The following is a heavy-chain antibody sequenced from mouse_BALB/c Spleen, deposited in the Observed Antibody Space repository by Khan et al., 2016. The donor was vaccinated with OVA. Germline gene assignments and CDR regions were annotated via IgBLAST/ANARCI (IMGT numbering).Heavy chain of an antibody. Sequence: EVELVESGGGLVQPGGSRKLSCAASGFTFSGFGMHWVRQAPEKGLEWVAYISSGSSTIYYADTVKGRCTISRDNPKNTLFLQMTSLRSEDTAMYFCARTGYYYFDYWGQGTTLTVSS. CDR1: GFTFSGFG. CDR2: ISSGSSTI. J-gene: IGHJ2*01. D-gene: IGHD2-3*01. V-gene: IGHV5-17*02. CDR3: ARTGYYYFDY.